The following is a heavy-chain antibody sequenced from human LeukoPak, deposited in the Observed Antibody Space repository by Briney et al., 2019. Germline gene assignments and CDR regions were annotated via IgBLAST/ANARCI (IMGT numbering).Heavy chain of an antibody. CDR3: ARLHVDTAMDYYYYYMDV. V-gene: IGHV1-18*01. CDR2: ISAYNGNT. D-gene: IGHD5-18*01. CDR1: GYTFTSYG. Sequence: GASVKVSCKASGYTFTSYGISWVRQAPGQGLEWMGWISAYNGNTNYAQKLQGRVTMTTDTSTSTAYMELRSLRSDDTAVYYCARLHVDTAMDYYYYYMDVWGKGTTVTVSS. J-gene: IGHJ6*03.